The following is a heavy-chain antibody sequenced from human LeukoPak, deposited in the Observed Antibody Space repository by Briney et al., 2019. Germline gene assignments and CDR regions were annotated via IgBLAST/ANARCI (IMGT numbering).Heavy chain of an antibody. CDR1: GFTVSSNY. CDR2: IYSGGST. D-gene: IGHD6-13*01. CDR3: AVDYSSSRYWPHYYYGMDV. Sequence: GGSLRLSCAASGFTVSSNYMSWVRQAPGKGLEWVSVIYSGGSTYYADSVKGRFTISRHNSKNTLYLQMNSLRAEDTAVYYCAVDYSSSRYWPHYYYGMDVWGQGTTVTVSS. J-gene: IGHJ6*02. V-gene: IGHV3-53*04.